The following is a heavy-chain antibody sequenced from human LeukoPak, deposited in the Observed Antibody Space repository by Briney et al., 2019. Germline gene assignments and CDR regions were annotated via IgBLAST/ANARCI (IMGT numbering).Heavy chain of an antibody. D-gene: IGHD4-17*01. CDR1: GGSISSSSYY. J-gene: IGHJ4*02. CDR2: IYYSGST. CDR3: ARGQYFPYGDTEYYFDY. V-gene: IGHV4-39*07. Sequence: SETLSLTCTVSGGSISSSSYYWGWIRQPPGKGLEWIGSIYYSGSTYYNPSLKSRVTISVDTSKNQFSLKLSSVTAADTAVYYCARGQYFPYGDTEYYFDYWGQGTLVTVSS.